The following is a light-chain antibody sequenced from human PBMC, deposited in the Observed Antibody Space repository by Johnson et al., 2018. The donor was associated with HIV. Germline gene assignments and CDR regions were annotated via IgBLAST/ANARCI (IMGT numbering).Light chain of an antibody. V-gene: IGLV1-51*02. J-gene: IGLJ1*01. Sequence: QSMLTQPPSMSAAPGQKVTISCSGRSSNIGKNYVSWYQHLPGTAPKLLIYEDNKRPSGIPDRFSGSKSGTSATLGIAGLPTGDEADYYCGTWDNSLSTGAVFGTGTKVTVL. CDR3: GTWDNSLSTGAV. CDR1: SSNIGKNY. CDR2: EDN.